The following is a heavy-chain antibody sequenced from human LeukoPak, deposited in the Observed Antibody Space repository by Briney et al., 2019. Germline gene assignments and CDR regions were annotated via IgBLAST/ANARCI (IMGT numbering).Heavy chain of an antibody. CDR2: INQDGSDK. CDR1: GFTFSNYW. D-gene: IGHD1-1*01. Sequence: PGGSLRLSCAASGFTFSNYWMNWVRQAPGKGLELVASINQDGSDKYFADSLKGRFTVSRDNAKSSLYLQLNSLRAEDAAVYYCAREGKRRLARDAFDIWGQGTMVTVSS. CDR3: AREGKRRLARDAFDI. J-gene: IGHJ3*02. V-gene: IGHV3-7*01.